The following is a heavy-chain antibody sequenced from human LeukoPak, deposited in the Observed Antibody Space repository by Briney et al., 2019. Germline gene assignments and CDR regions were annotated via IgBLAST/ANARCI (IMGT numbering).Heavy chain of an antibody. V-gene: IGHV1-69*13. Sequence: AAVNVTCTASGGTFTCYAISLARHAPGQGLEWMGGVIPIFGTPNYAQKLQGRVTITANEYTTTDYMELSRMRSEATVEYCCARVSMIWRTFDYWGQGTLVTVSS. CDR3: ARVSMIWRTFDY. D-gene: IGHD3-22*01. J-gene: IGHJ4*02. CDR2: VIPIFGTP. CDR1: GGTFTCYA.